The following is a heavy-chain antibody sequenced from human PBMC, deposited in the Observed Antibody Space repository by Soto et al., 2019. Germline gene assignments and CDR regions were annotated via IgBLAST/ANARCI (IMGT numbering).Heavy chain of an antibody. CDR1: GLTFNNYA. J-gene: IGHJ4*02. Sequence: PXGSLSLSCAASGLTFNNYAMSWVRQAPGKGLEWVSGISSSGGSTNYADSVKGRLTISRDNSKNTLHLQMHSLRAEDTAVYYCATPPTSSSGWYFDYWGQGTLVTVSS. V-gene: IGHV3-23*01. CDR3: ATPPTSSSGWYFDY. CDR2: ISSSGGST. D-gene: IGHD6-19*01.